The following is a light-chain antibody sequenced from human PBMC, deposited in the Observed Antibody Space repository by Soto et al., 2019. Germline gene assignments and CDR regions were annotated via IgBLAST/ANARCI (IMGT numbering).Light chain of an antibody. J-gene: IGLJ1*01. CDR1: SSDVGAYNY. CDR3: SSYTSSSTLEV. V-gene: IGLV2-14*01. CDR2: EVS. Sequence: QSVLTQPASVSGSPGQSSTISCTGTSSDVGAYNYVSWYQQHPGKAPKLMIYEVSSRPPGISNHFSGSKSGNTASLTISGLQAEDEADYYCSSYTSSSTLEVFGTGTKVTVL.